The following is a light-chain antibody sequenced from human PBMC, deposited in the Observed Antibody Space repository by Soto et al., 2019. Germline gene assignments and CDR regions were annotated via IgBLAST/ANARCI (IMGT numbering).Light chain of an antibody. CDR3: QQSFNNPT. J-gene: IGKJ2*01. Sequence: DIQMTQSPSSLSASVGDRVTITCRPSQNINNFLNWYQQKPGEAPNLLIYGASNLQSGVPSRFSCSGSGAHFTLTISTLQPEDFATYYCQQSFNNPTFGQGTKLEIK. CDR2: GAS. CDR1: QNINNF. V-gene: IGKV1-39*01.